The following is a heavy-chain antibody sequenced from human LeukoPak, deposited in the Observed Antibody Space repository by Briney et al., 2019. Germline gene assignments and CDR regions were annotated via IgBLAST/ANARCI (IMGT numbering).Heavy chain of an antibody. Sequence: ASVKVSCKASGYTFTSYGISWVRQAPGQGLEWMGWMNPNSGNTGYAQKFQGRVTITRNTSISTAYMELSSLRSEDTAVYYCARIMSGPGVDYWGQGTLVTVSS. D-gene: IGHD3-10*01. CDR2: MNPNSGNT. CDR3: ARIMSGPGVDY. J-gene: IGHJ4*02. CDR1: GYTFTSYG. V-gene: IGHV1-8*03.